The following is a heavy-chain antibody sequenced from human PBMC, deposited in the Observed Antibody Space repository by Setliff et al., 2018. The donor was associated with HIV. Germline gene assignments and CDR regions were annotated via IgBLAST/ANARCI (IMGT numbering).Heavy chain of an antibody. D-gene: IGHD2-2*01. V-gene: IGHV4-39*01. CDR3: ARGGPSVPCTSVSCPPYYYMDV. J-gene: IGHJ6*03. CDR2: LYYRGTT. Sequence: SETLSLTCTVSGGSISSSSYYWGWIRQPPGKGPEWIGSLYYRGTTYYNPSLKSRVTISTGTSNNQFSLTLSSVTAADTAIYYCARGGPSVPCTSVSCPPYYYMDVWGKGATVTVSS. CDR1: GGSISSSSYY.